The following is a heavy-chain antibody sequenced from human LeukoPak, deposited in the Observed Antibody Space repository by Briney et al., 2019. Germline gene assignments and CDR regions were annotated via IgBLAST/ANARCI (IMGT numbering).Heavy chain of an antibody. D-gene: IGHD3-9*01. Sequence: PGGSLRLSCAASGFTVSSNYMSWVRQAPGKGLEWVSAISGSGGSTYYADSVKGRFTISRDNSKNTLYLQMNSLRAEDTAVYYCAKEANYDILTGYLFPYDYWGQGTLVTVSS. CDR1: GFTVSSNY. CDR2: ISGSGGST. V-gene: IGHV3-23*01. CDR3: AKEANYDILTGYLFPYDY. J-gene: IGHJ4*02.